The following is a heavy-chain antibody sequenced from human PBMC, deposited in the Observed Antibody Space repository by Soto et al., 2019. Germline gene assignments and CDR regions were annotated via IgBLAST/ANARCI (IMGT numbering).Heavy chain of an antibody. CDR1: GGSVSSGGYY. CDR2: IYYSGST. V-gene: IGHV4-61*08. CDR3: ARGGGYYDFWSGYYVGGGYYYGMDV. D-gene: IGHD3-3*01. J-gene: IGHJ6*02. Sequence: SETLSLTCTVSGGSVSSGGYYWSWIRQPPGKGLEWIGYIYYSGSTNYNPSLKSRVTISVDTSKNQFSLKLSSVTAADTAVYYCARGGGYYDFWSGYYVGGGYYYGMDVWGQGTTVTVSS.